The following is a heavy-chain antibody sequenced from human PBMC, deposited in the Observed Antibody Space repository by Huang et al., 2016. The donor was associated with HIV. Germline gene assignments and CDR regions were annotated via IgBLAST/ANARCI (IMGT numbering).Heavy chain of an antibody. V-gene: IGHV4-39*01. D-gene: IGHD3-10*01. Sequence: QLQLQESGPGLVKPSETLSLTCTVSGGSISSTSYYWGWIRQPPGKGLEWIGSIYYSGSTYYHPSLESRVTISVDTSKNQFSLKLSSVTAADTAVYYCARHSSYLSYYYRSGNPRYYFDFWGQGTLVTVSS. CDR2: IYYSGST. CDR3: ARHSSYLSYYYRSGNPRYYFDF. CDR1: GGSISSTSYY. J-gene: IGHJ4*02.